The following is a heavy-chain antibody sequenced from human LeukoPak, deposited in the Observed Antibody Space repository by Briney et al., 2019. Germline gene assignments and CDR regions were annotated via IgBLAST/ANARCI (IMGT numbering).Heavy chain of an antibody. CDR1: GGSISSSSYY. D-gene: IGHD2-15*01. Sequence: SETLSLTCTVSGGSISSSSYYWGWIRQPPGKGLEWLGSIYYSGSTYYNPSLKSRVTISVDTSKNQFSLKLSSVTAADTAVYYCARYCSGGSCYSAFDYWGQGTLVTVSS. CDR2: IYYSGST. CDR3: ARYCSGGSCYSAFDY. J-gene: IGHJ4*02. V-gene: IGHV4-39*01.